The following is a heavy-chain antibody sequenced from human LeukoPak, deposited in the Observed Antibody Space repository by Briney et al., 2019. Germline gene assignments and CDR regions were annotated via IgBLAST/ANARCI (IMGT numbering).Heavy chain of an antibody. D-gene: IGHD3-22*01. Sequence: ASETLSLTCTVSGGSISSYYWSWIRQPPGKGLEWIGYIYYSGSTNYNPSLKSRVTISVDTSKNQFSLKLSSVTAADTAVYYCAGERRRKYYDSPNWFDPWGQGTLVTVSS. J-gene: IGHJ5*02. V-gene: IGHV4-59*01. CDR2: IYYSGST. CDR1: GGSISSYY. CDR3: AGERRRKYYDSPNWFDP.